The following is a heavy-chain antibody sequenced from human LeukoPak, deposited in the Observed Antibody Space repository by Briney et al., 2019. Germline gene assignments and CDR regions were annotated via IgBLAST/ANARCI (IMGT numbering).Heavy chain of an antibody. D-gene: IGHD1-7*01. J-gene: IGHJ3*02. V-gene: IGHV1-24*01. CDR2: FDPEDGET. CDR1: GYTLTELS. Sequence: GASVKVSCKVSGYTLTELSMHWVRQAPGKGLEWMGGFDPEDGETIYAQKFQGKVTMTEDTSTDTAYMELSSLGSEDTAVYYCAKKLELGAFDIWGQGAMVTVSS. CDR3: AKKLELGAFDI.